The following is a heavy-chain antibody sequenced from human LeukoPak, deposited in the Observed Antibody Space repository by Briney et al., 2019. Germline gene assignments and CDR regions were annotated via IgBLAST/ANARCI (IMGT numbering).Heavy chain of an antibody. CDR3: ARAGADGFDY. D-gene: IGHD1-26*01. CDR2: IYPGESIYASENT. V-gene: IGHV4-4*07. Sequence: PSETLSLTCSVSGVSISAYYWSWIRQPAGKGLEWIGRIYPGESIYASENTNYNPSLKSRVTISVDRSKNQFSLKLSSVTAADTAVYYCARAGADGFDYWGQGTLVTVSS. CDR1: GVSISAYY. J-gene: IGHJ4*02.